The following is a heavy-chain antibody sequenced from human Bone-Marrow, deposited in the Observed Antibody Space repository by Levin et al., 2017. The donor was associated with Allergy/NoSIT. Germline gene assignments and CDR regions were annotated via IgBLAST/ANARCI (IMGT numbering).Heavy chain of an antibody. V-gene: IGHV3-7*03. CDR3: ARDLFLISP. J-gene: IGHJ5*01. CDR2: INHEGTEQ. CDR1: GFTFTYYS. D-gene: IGHD3-3*01. Sequence: GESLKISCAASGFTFTYYSMSWVRQAPGKGLEWVANINHEGTEQYYADSVRGRFIVSRDNAENFLYLQMNSLRADDTAIYYCARDLFLISPWGQGTVVTVSS.